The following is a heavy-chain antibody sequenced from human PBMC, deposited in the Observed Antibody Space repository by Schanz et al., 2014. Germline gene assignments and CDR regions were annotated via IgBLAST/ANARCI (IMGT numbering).Heavy chain of an antibody. V-gene: IGHV3-23*04. CDR2: INTSGGSR. D-gene: IGHD6-13*01. J-gene: IGHJ4*02. CDR1: GFTFSTYW. CDR3: TKEDATALWYFEQ. Sequence: EVQLVESGGGLIQPGGSLRLSCAASGFTFSTYWMSWVRQAPGQGLEWVSGINTSGGSRYYAESVKGRFTISRDNSKNLVVLQMNSLRVDDTAVYYCTKEDATALWYFEQWGQGTLVTVSS.